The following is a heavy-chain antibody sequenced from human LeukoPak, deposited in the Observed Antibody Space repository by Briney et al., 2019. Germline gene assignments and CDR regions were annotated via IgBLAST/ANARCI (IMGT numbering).Heavy chain of an antibody. V-gene: IGHV4-34*01. CDR1: GGSISSYY. CDR2: INHSGST. Sequence: SETLSLTCTVSGGSISSYYWSWIRQPPGKGLEWIGEINHSGSTNYNPSLKSRVTISVDTSKNQFSLKLSSVTAADTAVYYCARGRRSRGAFDIWGQGTMVTVSS. CDR3: ARGRRSRGAFDI. J-gene: IGHJ3*02.